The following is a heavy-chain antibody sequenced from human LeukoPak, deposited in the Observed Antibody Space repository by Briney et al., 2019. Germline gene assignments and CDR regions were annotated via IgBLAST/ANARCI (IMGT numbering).Heavy chain of an antibody. CDR1: GFTFSSYA. Sequence: PGGSLRLSCAASGFTFSSYALSWVRQAPGKGLEWVSAISGSGGSTYYADSVKGRFTISRDNSKNTLYLEMNSLRAEDTAVYYCAKGARSSSSSLVDYWGQGTLVTASS. J-gene: IGHJ4*02. D-gene: IGHD6-6*01. CDR2: ISGSGGST. CDR3: AKGARSSSSSLVDY. V-gene: IGHV3-23*01.